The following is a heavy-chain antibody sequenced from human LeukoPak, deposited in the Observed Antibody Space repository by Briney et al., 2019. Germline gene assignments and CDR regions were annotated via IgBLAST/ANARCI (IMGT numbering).Heavy chain of an antibody. CDR3: AKGTTVVMYYFDH. CDR2: ISGSGGST. V-gene: IGHV3-23*01. J-gene: IGHJ4*02. D-gene: IGHD4-23*01. Sequence: GGSLRLSCAASGFTFSSYAMSWVRQAPGKGLEWVSAISGSGGSTYYADSVKGRFTISRDNSKNALYLQMNSLRAEDTAVYYCAKGTTVVMYYFDHWGQGTLVTVSS. CDR1: GFTFSSYA.